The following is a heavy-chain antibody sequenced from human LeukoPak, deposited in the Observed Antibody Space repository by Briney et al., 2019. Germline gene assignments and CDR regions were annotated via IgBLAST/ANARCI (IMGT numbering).Heavy chain of an antibody. D-gene: IGHD4-17*01. CDR3: ARSRDDGDYWFDP. Sequence: PSETLSLTCTVSGGSISSSSYYWGWIRQPPGKGLECIGSIYYSGSTYYNPSLKSRVTISVDTSKNQFSLKLSSVTAADTAVYYCARSRDDGDYWFDPWGQGTLVTVSS. CDR2: IYYSGST. J-gene: IGHJ5*02. V-gene: IGHV4-39*01. CDR1: GGSISSSSYY.